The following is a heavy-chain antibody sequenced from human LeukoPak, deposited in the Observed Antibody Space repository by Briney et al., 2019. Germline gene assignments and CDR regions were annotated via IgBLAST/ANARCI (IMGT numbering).Heavy chain of an antibody. Sequence: PGASLRLSCAASGFTFSGSAMHWVRQASGKGLELVGRIRSKANSYATAYAASVKGRFTISRDDSKNTAYLQMNSLKTEDTAVYYCTRRPSYSSGRYEITSDYYMDVWGKGTTLTVSS. CDR1: GFTFSGSA. CDR2: IRSKANSYAT. D-gene: IGHD6-19*01. J-gene: IGHJ6*03. V-gene: IGHV3-73*01. CDR3: TRRPSYSSGRYEITSDYYMDV.